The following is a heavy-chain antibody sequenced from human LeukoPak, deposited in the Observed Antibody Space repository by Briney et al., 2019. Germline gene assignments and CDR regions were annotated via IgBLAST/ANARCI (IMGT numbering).Heavy chain of an antibody. CDR2: IYTSGST. V-gene: IGHV4-61*02. D-gene: IGHD6-13*01. J-gene: IGHJ4*02. Sequence: SETLSLTCTVSGGSISSGSYYWSWIRQPAGKGLEWIGRIYTSGSTNYNPSLKSRVTISVDTSKNQFSLKLSSVTAADTAVYYCARNHRGDSSSWLYWGQGTLVTVSS. CDR3: ARNHRGDSSSWLY. CDR1: GGSISSGSYY.